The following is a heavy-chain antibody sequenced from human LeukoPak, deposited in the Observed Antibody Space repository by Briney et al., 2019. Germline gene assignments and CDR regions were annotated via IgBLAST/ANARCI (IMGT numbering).Heavy chain of an antibody. V-gene: IGHV1-69*06. CDR2: IIPIFGTA. D-gene: IGHD2-2*01. CDR1: GGTFSTYA. Sequence: ASVKVSCKASGGTFSTYAITWVRQAPGQGLEWMGGIIPIFGTANYAQEFQGRVTITADKSTSTAYMELSSLRSEDTAVYYCALVVVPAAIVPDYYYGMDVWGKGTTVTVSS. J-gene: IGHJ6*04. CDR3: ALVVVPAAIVPDYYYGMDV.